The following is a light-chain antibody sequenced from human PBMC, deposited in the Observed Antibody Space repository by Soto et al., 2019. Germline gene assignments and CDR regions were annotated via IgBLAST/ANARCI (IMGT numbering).Light chain of an antibody. Sequence: QSVLTQPPSASVTPGQRVTISCSGSSSNIGSNTVNWYQQLPGTAPKRLIYSNNQRPSGVPDRFSGSKSGTSASLAISGLQSEDEADYYCAAWDDCLNGYVFGTGTKLTVL. CDR3: AAWDDCLNGYV. CDR1: SSNIGSNT. J-gene: IGLJ1*01. V-gene: IGLV1-44*01. CDR2: SNN.